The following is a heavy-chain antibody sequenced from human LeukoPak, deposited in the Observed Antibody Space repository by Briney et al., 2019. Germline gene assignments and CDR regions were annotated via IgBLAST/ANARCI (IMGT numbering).Heavy chain of an antibody. D-gene: IGHD6-19*01. CDR3: ARGPGYSSGWFD. Sequence: GGSLRLSCAASGFSVNSNYMNWFRQAPGKGLEWVSVIYSGGSTYYADSVKGRFTISRDNSKNTVYLQMNSLKAEDTAVYHCARGPGYSSGWFDWGQGTLVSVSS. CDR2: IYSGGST. V-gene: IGHV3-53*01. J-gene: IGHJ1*01. CDR1: GFSVNSNY.